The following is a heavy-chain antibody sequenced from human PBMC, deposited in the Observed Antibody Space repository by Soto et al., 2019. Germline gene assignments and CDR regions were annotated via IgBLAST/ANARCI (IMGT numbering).Heavy chain of an antibody. J-gene: IGHJ4*02. CDR3: ARWGTTGGFDV. V-gene: IGHV3-33*05. D-gene: IGHD3-16*01. CDR1: GFTFRSYV. Sequence: QVQLVESGGGVVQPGTSLRLSCVGSGFTFRSYVIHWVRQAPGKGLEWVALTSYDGSNNFYGDSVKGRFTISRDNSRNTVELQMDSLSLEDTSLYYCARWGTTGGFDVWGQGTLVSFSS. CDR2: TSYDGSNN.